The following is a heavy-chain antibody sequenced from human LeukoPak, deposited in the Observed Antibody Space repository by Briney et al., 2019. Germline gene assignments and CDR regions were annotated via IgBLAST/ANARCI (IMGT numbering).Heavy chain of an antibody. CDR3: ARGIADYFDY. CDR2: ISSSSSYI. Sequence: PGGSLRLSCAASGFTFSSYSMNWVRQAPGKGLEWVSSISSSSSYIYYADSVKGRFTISRDNAKNSPYLQMNSLRAEDTAVYYCARGIADYFDYWGQGTLVTVSS. CDR1: GFTFSSYS. V-gene: IGHV3-21*01. D-gene: IGHD6-13*01. J-gene: IGHJ4*02.